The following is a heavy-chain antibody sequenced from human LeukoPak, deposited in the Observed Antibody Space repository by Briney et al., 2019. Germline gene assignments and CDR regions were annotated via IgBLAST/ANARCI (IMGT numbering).Heavy chain of an antibody. CDR2: IYYSGST. J-gene: IGHJ4*02. D-gene: IGHD3-22*01. CDR1: GGSISSSSYY. Sequence: PSETLPLTCTVSGGSISSSSYYWGWIRQPPGKGLEWIGSIYYSGSTYYNPSLKSRVTISVDTSKNQLSLKLSSVTAADTAVYYCVSGSGYYHPSDFDYWGQGTLVAVSS. CDR3: VSGSGYYHPSDFDY. V-gene: IGHV4-39*01.